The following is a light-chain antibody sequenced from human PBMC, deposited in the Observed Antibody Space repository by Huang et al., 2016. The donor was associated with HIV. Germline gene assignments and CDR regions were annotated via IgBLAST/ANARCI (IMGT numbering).Light chain of an antibody. Sequence: DIQMTQSPSSLSASVGDRVTITCQESQGISTYLNWYQQQPEKAPKRLIYDASNLETGVPSRFTVSGSGTDFNFTISSLQPEEISTYYCQQYHNFPLTFGPGTKVDTK. V-gene: IGKV1-33*01. CDR1: QGISTY. CDR3: QQYHNFPLT. J-gene: IGKJ3*01. CDR2: DAS.